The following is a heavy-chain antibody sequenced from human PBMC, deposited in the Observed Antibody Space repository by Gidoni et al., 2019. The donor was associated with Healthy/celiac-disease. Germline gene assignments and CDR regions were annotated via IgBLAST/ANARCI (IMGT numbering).Heavy chain of an antibody. J-gene: IGHJ4*02. D-gene: IGHD5-18*01. CDR3: ARGLQTFYSYGYARFDY. V-gene: IGHV4-34*01. CDR2: IKHSGST. Sequence: QVQLQQWGAGPLKPSETMSLTCAVYGGSFSGYYWSWSRQPPGKGLEWIGEIKHSGSTNYTPSLKSRVTISVDTSKNQFSLKLSSVTAADTAVYYCARGLQTFYSYGYARFDYWGQGTLVTVSS. CDR1: GGSFSGYY.